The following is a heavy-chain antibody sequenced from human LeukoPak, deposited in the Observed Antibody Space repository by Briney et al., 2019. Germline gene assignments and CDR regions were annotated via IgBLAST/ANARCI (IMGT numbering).Heavy chain of an antibody. CDR1: GGSISSSSYY. D-gene: IGHD3-10*01. CDR2: IYYSGST. Sequence: SETLSLTCTVSGGSISSSSYYWGWIRQPPGKGLEWIGSIYYSGSTYYNPSLKSRVTISVDTSKNQFSLKLSSVTAADTAVYYCARSTGSGSYYTAWFDPWGQGTLVTVSS. V-gene: IGHV4-39*01. J-gene: IGHJ5*02. CDR3: ARSTGSGSYYTAWFDP.